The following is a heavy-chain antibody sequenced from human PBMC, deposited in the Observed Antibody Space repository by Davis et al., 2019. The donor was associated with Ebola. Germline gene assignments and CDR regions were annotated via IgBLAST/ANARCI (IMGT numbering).Heavy chain of an antibody. Sequence: GESLKISCADSVITFSSYAMSWVRQAPGKGLEWVSAISGSGGSTYYADSVKGRFTISRDNAKNSLYLQMNSLRAEDTAVYYCASNAYYGSGFFDPWGQGTLVTVSS. CDR1: VITFSSYA. V-gene: IGHV3-23*01. CDR2: ISGSGGST. CDR3: ASNAYYGSGFFDP. J-gene: IGHJ5*02. D-gene: IGHD3-10*01.